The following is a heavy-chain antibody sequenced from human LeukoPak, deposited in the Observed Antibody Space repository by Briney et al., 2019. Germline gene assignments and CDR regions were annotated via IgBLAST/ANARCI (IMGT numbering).Heavy chain of an antibody. J-gene: IGHJ4*02. CDR2: ISSSSSYI. Sequence: PGGSLRLSCAASRFTFSNYNMNWVRQAPGKGLEWVSSISSSSSYIYYADSVKGRFTISRDNAKNSLYLQMNSLRAEDTAVYYCARELDYYDSSGYYLDYWGQGTLVTVSS. CDR1: RFTFSNYN. CDR3: ARELDYYDSSGYYLDY. V-gene: IGHV3-21*01. D-gene: IGHD3-22*01.